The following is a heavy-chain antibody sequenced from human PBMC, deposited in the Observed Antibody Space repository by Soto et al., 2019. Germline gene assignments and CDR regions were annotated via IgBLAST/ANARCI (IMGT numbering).Heavy chain of an antibody. CDR1: GGTFSSYT. CDR3: ARGDYDILTGREYYYYGMDV. Sequence: SVKVSCKASGGTFSSYTISWVRQAPGQGLEWMGRIIPILGIANYAQKFQGRVTITADKSTSTAYMELSSLRSEDTAVYYCARGDYDILTGREYYYYGMDVWG. CDR2: IIPILGIA. D-gene: IGHD3-9*01. J-gene: IGHJ6*02. V-gene: IGHV1-69*02.